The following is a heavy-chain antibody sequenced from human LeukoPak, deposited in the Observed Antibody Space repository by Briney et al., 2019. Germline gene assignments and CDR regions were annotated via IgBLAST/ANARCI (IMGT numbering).Heavy chain of an antibody. CDR2: IYSGGST. V-gene: IGHV3-66*01. CDR3: ARESGSSWFPYYFDC. CDR1: GFTVSNNY. D-gene: IGHD6-13*01. J-gene: IGHJ4*02. Sequence: GGSLRLSCAASGFTVSNNYMRWVRQAPGKGLEWVSLIYSGGSTYYADSVKGRFTISRDNSKNTVYLQMNSLRAEDTAVYYCARESGSSWFPYYFDCWGQGTLVTVSS.